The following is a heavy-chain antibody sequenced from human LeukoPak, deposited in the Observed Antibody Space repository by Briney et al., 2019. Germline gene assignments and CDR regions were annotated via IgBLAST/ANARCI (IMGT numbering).Heavy chain of an antibody. Sequence: ASVKVSCKASGYTFTSYGISWVRQAPGQGLEWMGWISAYNGNTNYAQKLQGRVTMTTDTSTSTAYMELRSLRSDDTAVYYCARVSYGDYVWGHMNWGQGTQVTVSS. V-gene: IGHV1-18*01. CDR2: ISAYNGNT. CDR3: ARVSYGDYVWGHMN. CDR1: GYTFTSYG. J-gene: IGHJ4*02. D-gene: IGHD4-17*01.